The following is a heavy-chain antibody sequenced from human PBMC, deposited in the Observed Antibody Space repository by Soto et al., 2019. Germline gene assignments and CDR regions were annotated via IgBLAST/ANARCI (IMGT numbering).Heavy chain of an antibody. CDR3: ARVEEPYYYYSAMDV. CDR2: IIPIFGTA. V-gene: IGHV1-69*13. CDR1: GGTFSSYA. J-gene: IGHJ6*02. Sequence: PVKVSCKASGGTFSSYAISRVRQAPGQGIEWMGGIIPIFGTANYAQKFQGRVTVTADEYTRTAYMELSSLRSEDPAMYFCARVEEPYYYYSAMDVWGQGTTVTVS.